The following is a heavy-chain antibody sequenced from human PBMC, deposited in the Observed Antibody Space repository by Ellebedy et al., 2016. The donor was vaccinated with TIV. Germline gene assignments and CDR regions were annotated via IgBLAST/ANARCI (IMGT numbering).Heavy chain of an antibody. D-gene: IGHD5-24*01. J-gene: IGHJ4*02. CDR1: GYTFTSYY. CDR3: ARDRPDGYHHHFDY. CDR2: INPSGGST. V-gene: IGHV1-46*01. Sequence: AASVKVSCKASGYTFTSYYLHWVRQAPGQGLEWMGIINPSGGSTTYAQKFQGRVTMTNDTSTSTVYMELSSLGSEDTAVYYCARDRPDGYHHHFDYWGQGTLVTVSS.